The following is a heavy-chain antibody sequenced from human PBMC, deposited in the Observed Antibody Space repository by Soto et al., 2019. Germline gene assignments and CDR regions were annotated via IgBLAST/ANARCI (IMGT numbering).Heavy chain of an antibody. J-gene: IGHJ5*02. CDR2: IYYSGST. CDR3: ARVEQNRTIFGARIPNWFDP. V-gene: IGHV4-31*03. CDR1: GCSLSSGFDY. D-gene: IGHD3-3*01. Sequence: SETLSLTCTFAGCSLSSGFDYLSWIRQHPGKGLEWIGYIYYSGSTYYNPSLKSRVTISVYTSKNQFSLKLSSVTAADTAVYYCARVEQNRTIFGARIPNWFDPWGQGTLVTVSS.